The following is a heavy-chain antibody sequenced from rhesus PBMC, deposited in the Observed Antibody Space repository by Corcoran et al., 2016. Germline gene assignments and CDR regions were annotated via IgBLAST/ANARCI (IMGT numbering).Heavy chain of an antibody. CDR3: ARVGSSWSEWDTVGTEWYFDL. D-gene: IGHD5-42*01. Sequence: QVQLQESGPGLVKPSETLSLTCAVSGYSISSGYYWGWIRQPPGKGLEWIGSIYGSGGSNYLNPSLKRRVTLEVDTSKNQFSLKRRSVTAADTAVYYWARVGSSWSEWDTVGTEWYFDLWGPGTPITISS. V-gene: IGHV4S14*01. CDR2: IYGSGGSN. J-gene: IGHJ2*01. CDR1: GYSISSGYY.